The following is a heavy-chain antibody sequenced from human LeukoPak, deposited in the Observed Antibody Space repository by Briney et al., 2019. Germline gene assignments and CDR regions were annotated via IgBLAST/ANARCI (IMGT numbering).Heavy chain of an antibody. CDR1: GGSISSSSYY. V-gene: IGHV4-39*07. D-gene: IGHD2-8*01. J-gene: IGHJ4*02. CDR2: IYYSGST. CDR3: ARDLIPDCTNGACYFSPYYFDY. Sequence: SETLSLTCTVSGGSISSSSYYWGWIRQPPGKGLEWIGSIYYSGSTYYNPSLKSRVTISVDTSKNQFSLKLSSVTAADTAVYYCARDLIPDCTNGACYFSPYYFDYWGQGTLVTVSS.